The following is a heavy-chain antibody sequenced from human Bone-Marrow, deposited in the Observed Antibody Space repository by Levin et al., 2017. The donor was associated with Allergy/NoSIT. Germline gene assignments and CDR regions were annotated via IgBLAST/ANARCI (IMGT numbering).Heavy chain of an antibody. CDR1: GFTFSSYW. D-gene: IGHD2-15*01. J-gene: IGHJ6*03. CDR2: INSDGSST. V-gene: IGHV3-74*01. CDR3: ARAVVTAGPLYYYYYMDV. Sequence: GGSLRLSCAASGFTFSSYWMHWVRQAPGKGLVWVSRINSDGSSTSYADSVKGRFTISRDNAKNTLYLQMNSLRAEDTAVYYCARAVVTAGPLYYYYYMDVWGKGTTVTVSS.